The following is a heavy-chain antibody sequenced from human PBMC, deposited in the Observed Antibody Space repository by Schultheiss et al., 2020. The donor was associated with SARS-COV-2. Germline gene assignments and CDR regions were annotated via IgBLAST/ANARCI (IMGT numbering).Heavy chain of an antibody. Sequence: GESLKISCAASGFTFSSYSMNWVRQAPGKGLEWVSYISSSSSTIYYADSVKGRFTISRDNAKNSLYLQMNSLRAEDTAVYYCAKDRPYSSSSGLNWFDPWGQGTLVTVVL. CDR2: ISSSSSTI. D-gene: IGHD6-6*01. V-gene: IGHV3-48*01. CDR1: GFTFSSYS. J-gene: IGHJ5*02. CDR3: AKDRPYSSSSGLNWFDP.